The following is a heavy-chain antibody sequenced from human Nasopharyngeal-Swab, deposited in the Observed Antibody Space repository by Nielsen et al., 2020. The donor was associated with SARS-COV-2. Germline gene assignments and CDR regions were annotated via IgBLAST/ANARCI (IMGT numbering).Heavy chain of an antibody. CDR1: GGSISSSNW. V-gene: IGHV4-4*02. CDR3: ARRTVTTFAEYFQH. Sequence: SETLSLTCAVSGGSISSSNWWTWVRQPPGKGLEWIGAIYHSGSTNYNASLKSRVTISVDKSKNQFSLKLSSVTAADTAVYYCARRTVTTFAEYFQHWGQGTLVTVSS. J-gene: IGHJ1*01. CDR2: IYHSGST. D-gene: IGHD4-17*01.